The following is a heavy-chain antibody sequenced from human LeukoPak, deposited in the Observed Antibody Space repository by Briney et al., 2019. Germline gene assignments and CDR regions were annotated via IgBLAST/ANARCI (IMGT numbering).Heavy chain of an antibody. D-gene: IGHD3-22*01. CDR3: ATYYYDSSGYYYGNDY. CDR2: IRCDGSNK. J-gene: IGHJ4*02. V-gene: IGHV3-30*02. Sequence: GGSLRLSCAASGFTFSSYGMHWVRQAPGKGLEWVAFIRCDGSNKYYADSVKGRFTISRDNSKNTLYLQMSSLRAEDTAVYYCATYYYDSSGYYYGNDYWGQGTLVTVSS. CDR1: GFTFSSYG.